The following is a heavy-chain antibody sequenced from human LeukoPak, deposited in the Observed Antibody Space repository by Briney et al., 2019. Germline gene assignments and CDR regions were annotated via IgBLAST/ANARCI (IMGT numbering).Heavy chain of an antibody. V-gene: IGHV1-69*13. CDR1: GGTFSSYA. CDR2: IIPIFGTA. CDR3: ARVENYYDSSGYYLQFDY. D-gene: IGHD3-22*01. J-gene: IGHJ4*02. Sequence: SVKVSCKASGGTFSSYAISWVRQAPGQGLEWMGGIIPIFGTANYAQKFQGRDTITADESTSTAYMELSSLRSEDTAVYYCARVENYYDSSGYYLQFDYWGQGTLVTVSS.